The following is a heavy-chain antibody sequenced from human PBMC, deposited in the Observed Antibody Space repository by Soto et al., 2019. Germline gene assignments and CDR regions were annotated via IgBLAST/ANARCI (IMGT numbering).Heavy chain of an antibody. CDR3: ALSYGNVWYGSWIY. Sequence: QVQLQESGPGLVKPSQTLSLTCTVSGGSISSGGYYWNWIRQHPGKGLEWIGYISDSGSTYYNPSLTSRVTISVDSSKYQFSLNLSSVTAADTAVYYCALSYGNVWYGSWIYWGQGTLVTVSS. D-gene: IGHD6-19*01. J-gene: IGHJ4*02. CDR2: ISDSGST. V-gene: IGHV4-31*03. CDR1: GGSISSGGYY.